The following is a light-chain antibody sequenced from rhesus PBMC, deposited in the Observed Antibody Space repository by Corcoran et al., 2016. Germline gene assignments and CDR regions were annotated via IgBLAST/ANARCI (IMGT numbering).Light chain of an antibody. Sequence: DIQMTQSPSSLSASVGDTVTITCRASQGITSYLNWFQQTPGKAPKILFYAASNLQCGVPSRFRGSGSGTEFTLTIRNLQPEDFAAYYCQQHNRQPFTFGPGTKLDIK. CDR3: QQHNRQPFT. J-gene: IGKJ3*01. CDR1: QGITSY. CDR2: AAS. V-gene: IGKV1-28*01.